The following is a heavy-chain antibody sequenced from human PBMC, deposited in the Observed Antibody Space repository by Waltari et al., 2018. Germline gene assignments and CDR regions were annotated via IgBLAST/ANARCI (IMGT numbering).Heavy chain of an antibody. CDR1: GYPMSGNSW. Sequence: QLQLQESGPGLVKPSGTLSLTCVGSGYPMSGNSWGSWVRRSPDKGLEWIGQVHRNGRTNYNPSLASRAIVSLDSSMNQFSLRILSATAADTAVYYCARDLGRGLFLDSWGQGTLVTVSP. V-gene: IGHV4-4*02. D-gene: IGHD2-15*01. CDR2: VHRNGRT. J-gene: IGHJ4*02. CDR3: ARDLGRGLFLDS.